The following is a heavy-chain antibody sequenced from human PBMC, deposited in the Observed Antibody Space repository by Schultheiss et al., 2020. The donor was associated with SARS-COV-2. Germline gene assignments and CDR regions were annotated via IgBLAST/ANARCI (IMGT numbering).Heavy chain of an antibody. J-gene: IGHJ4*02. CDR1: GFTFSSYW. D-gene: IGHD6-19*01. CDR2: VNSDGSST. CDR3: AKASPNLAVAIYFDY. V-gene: IGHV3-74*01. Sequence: GGSLRLSCAASGFTFSSYWMHWVRQAPGKGLVWVSRVNSDGSSTSYADSVKGRFTISRDNAKNTLYLQMNSLRAEDTAVYYCAKASPNLAVAIYFDYWGQGTLVTVSS.